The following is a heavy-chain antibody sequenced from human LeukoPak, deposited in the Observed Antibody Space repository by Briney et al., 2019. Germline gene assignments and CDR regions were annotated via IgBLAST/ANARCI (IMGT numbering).Heavy chain of an antibody. Sequence: GASVKVSCKASGYTFTSYGISWVRQAPGQGLEWMGWISAYNGNTNYAQELQGRVTMTTDTSTSTAYMELRSLRSDDTAVYYCARWGAFRGRGYYFDYWGQGTLVTVSS. V-gene: IGHV1-18*01. CDR1: GYTFTSYG. D-gene: IGHD3-10*01. CDR2: ISAYNGNT. CDR3: ARWGAFRGRGYYFDY. J-gene: IGHJ4*02.